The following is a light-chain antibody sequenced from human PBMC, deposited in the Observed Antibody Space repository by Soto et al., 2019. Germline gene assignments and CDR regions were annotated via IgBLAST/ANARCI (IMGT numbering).Light chain of an antibody. V-gene: IGKV3-20*01. CDR2: SVS. J-gene: IGKJ4*01. CDR3: QQYGTSPLT. CDR1: QNIPNNY. Sequence: EIVLTQSPGTLSLSPGERSTISCMASQNIPNNYLAWFQQKPGQPPRLLIYSVSNRATGIPERFSGSWFETDVTLTISRLEPEDFELYYCQQYGTSPLTFGGGTKVDNK.